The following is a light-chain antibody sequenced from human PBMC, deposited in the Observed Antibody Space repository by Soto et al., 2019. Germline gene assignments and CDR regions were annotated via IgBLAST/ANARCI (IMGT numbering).Light chain of an antibody. CDR1: QSVSSY. J-gene: IGKJ1*01. CDR3: QQRSTWPWT. Sequence: EIVLTQSPATLSLSPGERATLSCRASQSVSSYLAWYQQKPGQAPRLLIYDASNRATGITARFSGSGSGTDFTLTISSLEPEDFAVYYCQQRSTWPWTFGQGTKVEIK. CDR2: DAS. V-gene: IGKV3-11*01.